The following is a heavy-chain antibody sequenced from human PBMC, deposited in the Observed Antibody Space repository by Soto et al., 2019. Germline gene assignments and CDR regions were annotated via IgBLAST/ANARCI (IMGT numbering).Heavy chain of an antibody. V-gene: IGHV3-9*01. CDR2: ISWDSGNI. J-gene: IGHJ6*03. Sequence: EVQLVESGGGLVQPGRSLRLSCAASGFTFDDYGMHWVRQAPGKGLEWVSGISWDSGNIGYADSVKGRFTISRDNAKNSLFLQMNSLRAEDTALYYCAKDGEDCSSTSCYGYYYYMDVWGKGTTFTVSS. CDR3: AKDGEDCSSTSCYGYYYYMDV. CDR1: GFTFDDYG. D-gene: IGHD2-2*01.